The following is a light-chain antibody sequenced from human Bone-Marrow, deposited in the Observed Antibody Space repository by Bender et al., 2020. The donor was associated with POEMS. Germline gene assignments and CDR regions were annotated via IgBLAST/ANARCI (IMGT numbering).Light chain of an antibody. CDR3: AAWDESLNSRV. V-gene: IGLV3-21*04. J-gene: IGLJ3*02. CDR2: YDS. CDR1: NIGTNL. Sequence: SYVLTQPPSVSVAPGKTARITCGGHNIGTNLVHWYQQKPGQAPVLVIFYDSDRPSGIPERFSGSKSGTSASLAISALRSEDEAVYYCAAWDESLNSRVFGGGTKLTVL.